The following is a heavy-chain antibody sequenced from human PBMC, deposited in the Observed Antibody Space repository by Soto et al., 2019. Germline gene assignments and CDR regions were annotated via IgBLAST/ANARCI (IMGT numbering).Heavy chain of an antibody. D-gene: IGHD2-2*01. CDR1: GGSFSGYY. Sequence: SETLSLTCAVYGGSFSGYYWSWIRQPPGKGLEWIGEINHSGSTNYNPSLKSRVTISVDTSKNQFSLKLSSVTAADTAVYYCARILTVVPGVGYMDVWGKGTTVTVSS. J-gene: IGHJ6*03. CDR2: INHSGST. V-gene: IGHV4-34*01. CDR3: ARILTVVPGVGYMDV.